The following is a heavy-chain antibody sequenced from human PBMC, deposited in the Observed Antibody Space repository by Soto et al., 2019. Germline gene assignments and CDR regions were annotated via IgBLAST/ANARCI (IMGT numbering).Heavy chain of an antibody. CDR1: GGLISTGDHY. CDR3: ARDPLVNQFGMDV. CDR2: ISYSGST. J-gene: IGHJ6*02. D-gene: IGHD1-26*01. V-gene: IGHV4-30-4*01. Sequence: SETLSLTCSVSGGLISTGDHYWSWVRQPPGKGLEWIGYISYSGSTSYNPSLKSRVTISEDTSKNQFSLRLTSVTAADTAVYYCARDPLVNQFGMDVWDQGTTVTVSS.